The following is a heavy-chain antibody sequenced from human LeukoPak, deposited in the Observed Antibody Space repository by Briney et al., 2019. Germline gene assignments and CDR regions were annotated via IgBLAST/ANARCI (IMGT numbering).Heavy chain of an antibody. Sequence: GGSLRLSCAASGFTFDDYAMPWVRQAPGKGLEWVSGISWNSGSIGYADSVKGRFTISRDNSKNTLYLQMNSLRAEDTAVYYCARDFSLGYYDSSGYSWVNYWGQGTLVTVSS. D-gene: IGHD3-22*01. CDR1: GFTFDDYA. V-gene: IGHV3-9*01. CDR3: ARDFSLGYYDSSGYSWVNY. J-gene: IGHJ4*02. CDR2: ISWNSGSI.